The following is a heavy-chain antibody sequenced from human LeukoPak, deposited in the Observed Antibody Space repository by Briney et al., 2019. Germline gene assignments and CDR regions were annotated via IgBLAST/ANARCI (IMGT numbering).Heavy chain of an antibody. J-gene: IGHJ2*01. Sequence: SETLPLTCTVSGGSVSSSNYYWGWIRQPPGKGLEWIGIIYYSGSTYYNPSLKSRVTISVDRSKNQFSLKLSSVTAADTAVYYCARLGGVVSSHWYFDLWGRGTLVTVSS. CDR3: ARLGGVVSSHWYFDL. D-gene: IGHD3-3*01. CDR1: GGSVSSSNYY. V-gene: IGHV4-39*07. CDR2: IYYSGST.